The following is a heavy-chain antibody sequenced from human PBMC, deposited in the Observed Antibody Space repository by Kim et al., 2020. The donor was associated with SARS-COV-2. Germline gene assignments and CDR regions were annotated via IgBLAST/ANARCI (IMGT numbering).Heavy chain of an antibody. CDR1: GGSISSYY. V-gene: IGHV4-59*13. Sequence: SETLSLTCTVSGGSISSYYWSWIRQPPGKGLEWIGYIYYSGSTNYNPSLKSRVTISVDTSKNQFSLKLSSVIAADTAVYYCARGFTDYDFWSGYPLPLLRFAFDIWGQGTMVTVSS. CDR3: ARGFTDYDFWSGYPLPLLRFAFDI. CDR2: IYYSGST. D-gene: IGHD3-3*01. J-gene: IGHJ3*02.